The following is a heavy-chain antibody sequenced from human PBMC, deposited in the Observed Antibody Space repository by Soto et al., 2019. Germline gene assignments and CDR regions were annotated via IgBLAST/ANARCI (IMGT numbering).Heavy chain of an antibody. CDR3: AREGAAPYYYYGMDV. J-gene: IGHJ6*02. CDR2: IYYSGST. Sequence: QVQLQESGPGLVKPSQTLSLTCTVSGGSISSGGYFWSWIRQHPGKGLEWIGFIYYSGSTSYNPSLKSRVTISVDTSKNQFSLKLSSVTAADTAVYYCAREGAAPYYYYGMDVWGQGTTVTVSS. V-gene: IGHV4-31*03. CDR1: GGSISSGGYF. D-gene: IGHD6-6*01.